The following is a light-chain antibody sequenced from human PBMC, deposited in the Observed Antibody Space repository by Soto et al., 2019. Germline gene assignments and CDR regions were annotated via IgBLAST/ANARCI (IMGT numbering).Light chain of an antibody. Sequence: QSVLTQPPSASGTPGQRVSISCSGGSSNIGSNSVNWYQQLPGTAPELLIFSNSQRPSGVPDRFSGSKSGTSASLAISGLQSEDEADYYCAAWDDSLTALVFGGGTKVPS. V-gene: IGLV1-44*01. CDR3: AAWDDSLTALV. CDR2: SNS. CDR1: SSNIGSNS. J-gene: IGLJ3*02.